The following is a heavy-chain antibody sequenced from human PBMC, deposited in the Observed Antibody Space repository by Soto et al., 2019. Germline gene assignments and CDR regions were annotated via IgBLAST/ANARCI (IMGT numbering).Heavy chain of an antibody. V-gene: IGHV3-23*01. D-gene: IGHD2-15*01. Sequence: GGSLRLSCAASVFTFSGYAMSWVRQAPGKGLEWVSTIGATGINSYYPDSVKGRFTISRDNSKNTVHLQMNSLRAEDTAVYYCAKRAVVGAARYFDYWGLGTLVTVSS. CDR3: AKRAVVGAARYFDY. CDR2: IGATGINS. J-gene: IGHJ4*02. CDR1: VFTFSGYA.